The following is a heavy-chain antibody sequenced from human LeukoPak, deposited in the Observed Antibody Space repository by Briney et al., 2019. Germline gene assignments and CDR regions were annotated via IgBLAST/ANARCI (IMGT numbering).Heavy chain of an antibody. J-gene: IGHJ6*02. CDR3: ARNRVIVPAAISFYYYYGMDV. V-gene: IGHV4-34*01. Sequence: SETLSLTCAVYGGSFSGYYWSWIRQPPGKGLEWIGEINHSGSTNYNPSLKSRVTISVDTSKNQFSLKLSSVTAADTAVYYCARNRVIVPAAISFYYYYGMDVWGQGTTVTVSS. CDR1: GGSFSGYY. D-gene: IGHD2-2*01. CDR2: INHSGST.